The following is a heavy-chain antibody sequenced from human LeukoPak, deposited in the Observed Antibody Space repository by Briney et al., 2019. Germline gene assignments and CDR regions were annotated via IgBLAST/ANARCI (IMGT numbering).Heavy chain of an antibody. CDR1: GASMNGHY. J-gene: IGHJ5*02. CDR2: ISDSGST. V-gene: IGHV4-59*11. CDR3: ARVFRGAVTSNWFDP. D-gene: IGHD3-3*01. Sequence: SETLSLTCSVSGASMNGHYWTWIRLSPGKGLEWIGYISDSGSTSYNPSLRSRVIMALKASKTEFSLRLNSVTVADTAVYYCARVFRGAVTSNWFDPWGQGTLVTVSS.